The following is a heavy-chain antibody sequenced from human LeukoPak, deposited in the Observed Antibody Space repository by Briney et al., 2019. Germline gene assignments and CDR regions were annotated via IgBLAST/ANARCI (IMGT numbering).Heavy chain of an antibody. CDR3: ARAGSSASSPFDY. CDR2: INPNTGGT. CDR1: GYTFTGYF. J-gene: IGHJ4*02. D-gene: IGHD6-6*01. V-gene: IGHV1-2*02. Sequence: ASVKVSCKTSGYTFTGYFIHWVRQAPGQGLEWMGWINPNTGGTSYSQEFQGRVTVTRDTSISTAYSDLSRLTSDDTAVYYCARAGSSASSPFDYWGQGTLVTVSS.